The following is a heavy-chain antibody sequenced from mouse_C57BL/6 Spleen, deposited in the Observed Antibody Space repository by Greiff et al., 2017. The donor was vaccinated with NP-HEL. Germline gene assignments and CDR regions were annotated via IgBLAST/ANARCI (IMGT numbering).Heavy chain of an antibody. V-gene: IGHV1-81*01. CDR2: IYPRSGNT. J-gene: IGHJ3*01. CDR1: GYTFTSYG. CDR3: ARYYYGSLFAY. Sequence: QVQLQQSGAELARPGASVKLSCKASGYTFTSYGISWVKQRTGQGLEWIGEIYPRSGNTYYNEKFKGKATLTADKSSSTAYMELSSLTSEDSAVYYCARYYYGSLFAYWGQGTLVTVSA. D-gene: IGHD1-1*02.